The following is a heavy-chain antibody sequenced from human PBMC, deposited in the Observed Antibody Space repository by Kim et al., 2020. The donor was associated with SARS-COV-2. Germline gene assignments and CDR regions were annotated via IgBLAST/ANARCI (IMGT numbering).Heavy chain of an antibody. CDR1: GFTVSTSE. Sequence: GGSLRLSCAASGFTVSTSEMSWVRQAPGKGLECVSYINNNGDTIYYADSVKGRFTISRDNVKNSLYLQMNSLRAEDTAVYYCARDPQRGSCDFDYWGQGILLTVSP. D-gene: IGHD6-13*01. J-gene: IGHJ4*02. CDR2: INNNGDTI. CDR3: ARDPQRGSCDFDY. V-gene: IGHV3-48*03.